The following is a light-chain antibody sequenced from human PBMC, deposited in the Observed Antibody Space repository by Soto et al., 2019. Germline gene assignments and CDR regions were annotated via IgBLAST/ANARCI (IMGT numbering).Light chain of an antibody. J-gene: IGKJ4*01. CDR1: QSVSTTY. Sequence: EIVLTQSPGTLSLSPGERATLSCRASQSVSTTYLAWYQQKPGQAPRILIYGASSRATGIPDRFSGSGSGTDFTLTISRLEPEDFAVYFCQQYGTFGGGTKVEIK. CDR3: QQYGT. CDR2: GAS. V-gene: IGKV3-20*01.